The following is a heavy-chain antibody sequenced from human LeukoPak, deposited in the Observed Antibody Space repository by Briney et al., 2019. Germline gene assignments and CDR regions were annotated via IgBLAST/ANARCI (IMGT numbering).Heavy chain of an antibody. Sequence: WGSLTLSCAASGFTFSNACMSWVGQAPGKGLEWVGRIRGKTDSGSDSSSADVKGRFTIFRDDSKSTLDLQMNSLTTEDTAVYYCPKGSVLWGQRTLVSASS. CDR1: GFTFSNAC. D-gene: IGHD3-3*01. J-gene: IGHJ4*02. V-gene: IGHV3-15*01. CDR3: PKGSVL. CDR2: IRGKTDSGSD.